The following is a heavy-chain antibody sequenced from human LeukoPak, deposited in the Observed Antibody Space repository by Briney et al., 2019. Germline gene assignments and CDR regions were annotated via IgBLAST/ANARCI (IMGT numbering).Heavy chain of an antibody. CDR3: ARDYSSSWSYFDY. D-gene: IGHD6-13*01. J-gene: IGHJ4*02. CDR1: GFTFSGSA. CDR2: ISSSGSTI. Sequence: GGSLRLSCAASGFTFSGSAMHWVRQAPGKGLEWVSYISSSGSTIYYADSVKGRFTISRDNAKNSLYLQMNSLRAEDTAVYYCARDYSSSWSYFDYWGQGTLVTVSS. V-gene: IGHV3-48*03.